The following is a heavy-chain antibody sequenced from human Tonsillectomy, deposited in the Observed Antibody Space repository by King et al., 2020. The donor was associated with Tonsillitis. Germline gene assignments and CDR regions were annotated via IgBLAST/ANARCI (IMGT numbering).Heavy chain of an antibody. J-gene: IGHJ4*02. D-gene: IGHD3-10*01. V-gene: IGHV4-34*01. Sequence: VQLQQWGAGLLKPSETLSLTCAVYGGSFSGYYWSWIRQPPGKGLEGIGEINHSGSTNYNPSLKSRVTISVDTAKNQFSLKLGSVTAADTAVYYCAREGYGSGRVTFDYWGQGTLVTVSS. CDR1: GGSFSGYY. CDR3: AREGYGSGRVTFDY. CDR2: INHSGST.